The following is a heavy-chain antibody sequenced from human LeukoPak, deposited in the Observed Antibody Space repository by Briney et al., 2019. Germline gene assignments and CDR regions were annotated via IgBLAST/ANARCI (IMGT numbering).Heavy chain of an antibody. Sequence: QAGGSLRLSCAASGFTVSSNYMSWVRQAPGKGLEWVSVIYSSGSTYYADSVKGRFTISRDNSKNTLYLQMNSLRAEDTAVYYCARGSYDSSGHTPVDYWGQGTLVTVSS. J-gene: IGHJ4*02. CDR1: GFTVSSNY. D-gene: IGHD3-22*01. CDR2: IYSSGST. V-gene: IGHV3-66*01. CDR3: ARGSYDSSGHTPVDY.